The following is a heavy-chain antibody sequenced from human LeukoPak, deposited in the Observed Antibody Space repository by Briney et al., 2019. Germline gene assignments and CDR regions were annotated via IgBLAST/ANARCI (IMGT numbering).Heavy chain of an antibody. J-gene: IGHJ4*02. V-gene: IGHV3-33*08. Sequence: GRSLRLSCAASGFIFSNYGMHWVRQAPGKGLEWVAVIGYDGSIKYYADSVKGRFTISRDNSKNTLYLQMSSLRAEDTAVYYCARDAYDSSGYYYGAPDYWGQGTLVTVSS. CDR2: IGYDGSIK. CDR1: GFIFSNYG. D-gene: IGHD3-22*01. CDR3: ARDAYDSSGYYYGAPDY.